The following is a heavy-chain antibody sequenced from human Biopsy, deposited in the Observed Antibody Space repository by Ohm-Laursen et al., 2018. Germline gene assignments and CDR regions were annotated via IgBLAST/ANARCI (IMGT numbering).Heavy chain of an antibody. CDR1: GFIFDDYD. Sequence: RSLRLSCTASGFIFDDYDMHWVRHAPGKGLEWVSRINRDSDTADYVDSVKGRFTISRDNAENSMYLQMSSLTVDDTAVYYCARDERWGQGTLVTVSS. CDR3: ARDER. D-gene: IGHD5-24*01. CDR2: INRDSDTA. J-gene: IGHJ4*02. V-gene: IGHV3-9*01.